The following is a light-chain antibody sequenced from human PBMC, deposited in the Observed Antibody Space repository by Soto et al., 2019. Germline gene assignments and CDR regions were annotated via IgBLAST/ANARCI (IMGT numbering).Light chain of an antibody. V-gene: IGKV3D-15*01. CDR2: DAS. J-gene: IGKJ4*01. Sequence: EIVMTQSPAPLSASPGEKATLSCRASQSVSSYLAWYQQKPGQAPRLLIYDASNRATGIPARFSGSGSGTEFNLTISSLQSEDFAVYFCQQYGDWLRLTFGGGTKVDIK. CDR1: QSVSSY. CDR3: QQYGDWLRLT.